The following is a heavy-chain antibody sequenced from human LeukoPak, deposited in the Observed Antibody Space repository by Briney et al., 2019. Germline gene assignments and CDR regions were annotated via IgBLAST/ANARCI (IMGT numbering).Heavy chain of an antibody. V-gene: IGHV3-30*03. J-gene: IGHJ4*02. Sequence: GGSLRLSCAASGFLFNEHGLHWVRQAPGKGLEWLALVSYNGVEIYYGDSVKGRFTISRDNSRDTVYLHMNSLTPEDTAVYYCVRVRGVMTGPYDYWGQGPLVTVSS. D-gene: IGHD3-10*01. CDR3: VRVRGVMTGPYDY. CDR1: GFLFNEHG. CDR2: VSYNGVEI.